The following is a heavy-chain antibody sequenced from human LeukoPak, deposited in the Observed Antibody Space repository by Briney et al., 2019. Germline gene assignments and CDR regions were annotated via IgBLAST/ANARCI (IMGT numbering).Heavy chain of an antibody. V-gene: IGHV3-30-3*01. CDR1: GFTFSSYS. CDR2: ISDDGSKK. CDR3: AREGGYCSSTTCYFDS. J-gene: IGHJ4*02. D-gene: IGHD2-2*01. Sequence: GGSLRLSCAASGFTFSSYSMHWVRQAPGKGLEWVAVISDDGSKKSYADSVKGRFTVSRGNSKNTLYLQMNSPRVEDTAVYYCAREGGYCSSTTCYFDSWGQGTLVTVSS.